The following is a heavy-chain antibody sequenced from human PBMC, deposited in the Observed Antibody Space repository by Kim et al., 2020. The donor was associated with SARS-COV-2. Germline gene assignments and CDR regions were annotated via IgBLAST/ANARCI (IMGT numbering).Heavy chain of an antibody. V-gene: IGHV4-34*01. D-gene: IGHD3-10*01. CDR1: GGSFSGYY. CDR2: INHSGST. J-gene: IGHJ4*02. CDR3: ARGGLMYYYGSGSYYNWLGY. Sequence: SETLSLTCAVYGGSFSGYYWSWIRQPPGKGLEWIGEINHSGSTNYNPSLKSRVTISVDTSKNQFSLKLSSVTAADTAVYYCARGGLMYYYGSGSYYNWLGYWGQGTLVTVS.